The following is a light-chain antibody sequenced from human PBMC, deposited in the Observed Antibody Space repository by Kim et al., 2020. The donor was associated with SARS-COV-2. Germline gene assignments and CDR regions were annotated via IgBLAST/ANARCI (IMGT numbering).Light chain of an antibody. Sequence: EIVLTQSPATLSLSPGQRATLSCGASQSVPANYLAWYQQTPGLAPRLLIYHASIRATGIPARFSGSGSGTDFTLTISSLEPEDFALYYCQKYGASPRTFGQGTKVDIK. V-gene: IGKV3D-20*01. CDR2: HAS. CDR3: QKYGASPRT. J-gene: IGKJ1*01. CDR1: QSVPANY.